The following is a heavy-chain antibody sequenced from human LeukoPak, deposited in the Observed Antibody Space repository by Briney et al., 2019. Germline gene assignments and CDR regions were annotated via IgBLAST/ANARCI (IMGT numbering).Heavy chain of an antibody. V-gene: IGHV3-30*01. J-gene: IGHJ6*03. D-gene: IGHD4-23*01. CDR1: GFTFRSYA. Sequence: GGSLRLSCAASGFTFRSYAMHWVRQAPGKGLEWVAVISYDGSNKYYADSVKGRFTISRDNSKNTLYLQMNSLRAEDTAVYYCARDQGYGGNSSRYYYYMDVWGKGTTVTVSS. CDR3: ARDQGYGGNSSRYYYYMDV. CDR2: ISYDGSNK.